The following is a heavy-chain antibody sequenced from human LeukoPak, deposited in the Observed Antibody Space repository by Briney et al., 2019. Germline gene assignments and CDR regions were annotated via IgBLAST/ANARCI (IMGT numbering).Heavy chain of an antibody. CDR2: ISAYNGNT. Sequence: ASVKVSCKASGYTFTSYGIIWVRQAPGQGLEWMGWISAYNGNTNYAQKLQGRVTMTTDTSTSTAYMELRSLRSDDTAVYYCARVRSRIAATKIDYWGQGTLVTVSS. J-gene: IGHJ4*02. CDR1: GYTFTSYG. D-gene: IGHD6-13*01. CDR3: ARVRSRIAATKIDY. V-gene: IGHV1-18*01.